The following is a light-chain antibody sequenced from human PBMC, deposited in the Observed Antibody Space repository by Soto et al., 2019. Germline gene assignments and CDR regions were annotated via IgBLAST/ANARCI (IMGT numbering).Light chain of an antibody. Sequence: QSVLTQPPSVSAAPGQKVTISCSGSSSNIGNNLVSWYQQLPGTAPKLLIYDINKRPSGIPDRFSGSKSGTSATLGITGLQTGDEADYYCGTWDSSLSSGVFGGGTQLTVL. J-gene: IGLJ3*02. CDR1: SSNIGNNL. V-gene: IGLV1-51*01. CDR2: DIN. CDR3: GTWDSSLSSGV.